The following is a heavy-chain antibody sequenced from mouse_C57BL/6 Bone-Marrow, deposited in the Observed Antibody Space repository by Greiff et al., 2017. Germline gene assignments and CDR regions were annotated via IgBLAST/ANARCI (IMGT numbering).Heavy chain of an antibody. CDR2: IDPETGGT. CDR3: TRIDAPTGTYYFDY. J-gene: IGHJ2*01. CDR1: GYTFTDYE. D-gene: IGHD4-1*02. Sequence: VQLQQSGAELVRPGASVTLSCKASGYTFTDYEMHWVKQTHVHGLEWIGAIDPETGGTAYNQKFKGKAILTADKSSSTAYMELRSLTSEDSAVYYRTRIDAPTGTYYFDYWGQGTTLTVSS. V-gene: IGHV1-15*01.